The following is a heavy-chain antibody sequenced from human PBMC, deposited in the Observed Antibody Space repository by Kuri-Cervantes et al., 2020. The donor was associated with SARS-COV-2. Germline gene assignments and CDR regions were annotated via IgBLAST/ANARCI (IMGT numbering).Heavy chain of an antibody. CDR1: GFSFSSYW. J-gene: IGHJ4*02. Sequence: GESLKISCAASGFSFSSYWMSWVRQAPGKGLELVANIKQDVSEKYYVDSVKGRFTISIDNAKNSLYLQMNSMRAEDTAVYYCARPPPYDSSGYYYVDYLGQGTLVTVSS. CDR2: IKQDVSEK. CDR3: ARPPPYDSSGYYYVDY. V-gene: IGHV3-7*01. D-gene: IGHD3-22*01.